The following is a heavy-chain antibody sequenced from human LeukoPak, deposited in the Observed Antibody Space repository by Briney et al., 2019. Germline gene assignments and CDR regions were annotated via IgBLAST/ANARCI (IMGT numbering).Heavy chain of an antibody. CDR1: GFTFSSYW. CDR3: ARDTYAFDI. D-gene: IGHD3-16*01. J-gene: IGHJ3*02. V-gene: IGHV3-7*01. CDR2: IKQDGSEK. Sequence: GGSLRLSCAASGFTFSSYWTSWVRQAPGKGLEWVAKIKQDGSEKYYVDSVKGRFTISRDNAKNSLYLQMNSLRAEDTAVYYCARDTYAFDIWGQGTMVTVSS.